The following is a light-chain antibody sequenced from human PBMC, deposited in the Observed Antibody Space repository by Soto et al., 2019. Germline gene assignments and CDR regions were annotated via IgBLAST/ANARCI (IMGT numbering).Light chain of an antibody. J-gene: IGKJ5*01. Sequence: EIVLTHSPGTLSLSPCERATLSCSASQSVSSSYLAWYQQKPGQAPRLLIYGASSRATGIPDRFSGSGSGTDFTLTISRLEPEDSAVYYCQQYGSSRAFGQGTRVEIK. CDR2: GAS. CDR1: QSVSSSY. CDR3: QQYGSSRA. V-gene: IGKV3-20*01.